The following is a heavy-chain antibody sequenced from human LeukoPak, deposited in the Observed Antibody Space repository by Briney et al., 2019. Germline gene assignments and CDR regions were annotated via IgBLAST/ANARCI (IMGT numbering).Heavy chain of an antibody. D-gene: IGHD2-15*01. CDR2: IYSGGTT. V-gene: IGHV3-53*01. Sequence: GGSLRLSCAASGFTVSDNYMSWVRQAPGKGLECVSVIYSGGTTYYADSVKGRFTISRDNSKNTLYLQMNSLRAEDTAVYYCVRGCSAVSCYAFDYWGQGTLVTVSP. CDR3: VRGCSAVSCYAFDY. CDR1: GFTVSDNY. J-gene: IGHJ4*02.